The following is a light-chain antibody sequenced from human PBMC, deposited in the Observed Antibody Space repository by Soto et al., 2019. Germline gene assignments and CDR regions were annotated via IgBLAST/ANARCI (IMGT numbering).Light chain of an antibody. CDR3: SSYAGTTTLVV. V-gene: IGLV2-23*03. CDR1: SSDVGSYNL. J-gene: IGLJ2*01. CDR2: EGT. Sequence: QSVLTQPASVSGSPGQSITISCTGTSSDVGSYNLVSWYQQFPGKAPKLMIYEGTKRPSGVSNRFSGSKSGDTASLTISGLQAEDEADYYCSSYAGTTTLVVFGGGTKLTVL.